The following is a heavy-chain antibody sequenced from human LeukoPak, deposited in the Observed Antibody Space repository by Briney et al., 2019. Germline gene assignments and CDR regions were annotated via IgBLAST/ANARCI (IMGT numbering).Heavy chain of an antibody. D-gene: IGHD1-26*01. V-gene: IGHV4-38-2*01. CDR2: IYHSGST. Sequence: PSETLSLTCPVSGYSISSGYYWGWIRQPPGKGLEWIGSIYHSGSTYYNPSLKSRVTISVDTSKNQFSLKLSSVTAADTAVYYCARSSYSGNNWFDPWGQGTLVTVSS. CDR1: GYSISSGYY. J-gene: IGHJ5*02. CDR3: ARSSYSGNNWFDP.